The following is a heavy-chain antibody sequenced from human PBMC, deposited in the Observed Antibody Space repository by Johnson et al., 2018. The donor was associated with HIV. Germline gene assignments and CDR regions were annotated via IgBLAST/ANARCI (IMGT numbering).Heavy chain of an antibody. CDR2: IYSGGTT. Sequence: EVQVVESGGGLIQPGGSLGLSCAASGFTVSSNYMSWVRQAPGKGLEWVSLIYSGGTTYYADSVKGRFTISRDNSKNTLFLQMNSLRAEDTAVYYCARDRGAFDIWGQGTMVTVSS. CDR3: ARDRGAFDI. V-gene: IGHV3-53*01. J-gene: IGHJ3*02. CDR1: GFTVSSNY.